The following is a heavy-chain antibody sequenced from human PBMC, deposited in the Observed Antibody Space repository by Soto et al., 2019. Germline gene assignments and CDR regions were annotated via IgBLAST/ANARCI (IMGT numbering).Heavy chain of an antibody. CDR1: GYTFTSYG. CDR2: ISAYNYNT. V-gene: IGHV1-18*01. J-gene: IGHJ5*02. Sequence: QVQLVQSGAEVKKPGASVKVSCKASGYTFTSYGLSWVRQAPGQGLEWMGRISAYNYNTNYAQKVQGRVTMTTDTSTSTAYMGLRSLRSDDTALYYCARVVGALGHWFDPWGQGTLVTVSS. CDR3: ARVVGALGHWFDP. D-gene: IGHD1-26*01.